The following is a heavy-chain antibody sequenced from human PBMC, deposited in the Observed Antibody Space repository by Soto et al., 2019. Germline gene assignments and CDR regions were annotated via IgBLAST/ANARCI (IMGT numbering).Heavy chain of an antibody. Sequence: ASVKVSCKASGYTSADLGISWVRQAPGQGLEWMGWVSGNNGASNPAPKVQGRITMTLDTSTGVSYMALRSLRSDDTAIYYCVRDQKYFRVNGNWFDSWRKGHLITVSS. D-gene: IGHD2-2*01. CDR2: VSGNNGAS. V-gene: IGHV1-18*01. J-gene: IGHJ5*01. CDR1: GYTSADLG. CDR3: VRDQKYFRVNGNWFDS.